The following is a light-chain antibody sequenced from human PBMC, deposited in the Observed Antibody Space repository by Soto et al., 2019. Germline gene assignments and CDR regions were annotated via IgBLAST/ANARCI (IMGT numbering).Light chain of an antibody. CDR1: SSNIGAGYD. Sequence: SGLTQPPSVSGAPGQRVTISCTGSSSNIGAGYDVHWYQQRPGTAPKLLIFGNTNRPSGVPDRFSGSKSGTSASLAITGLQAEDEGDYYCQSYDSTLSARYVFGTGTKVTVL. V-gene: IGLV1-40*01. CDR2: GNT. J-gene: IGLJ1*01. CDR3: QSYDSTLSARYV.